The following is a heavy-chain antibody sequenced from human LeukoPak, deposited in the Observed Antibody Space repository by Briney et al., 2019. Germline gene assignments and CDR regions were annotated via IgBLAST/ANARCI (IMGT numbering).Heavy chain of an antibody. Sequence: PSETLSLTCIVSGGSISSISSNNYHWGWIRQPPGKGLEWIGSIYYSGSTYYNPSLKSRVTISVDTSKNQFSQKLSSVTAADTALYYCAREMGVVTAHGIDVWGQGTTVTVSS. CDR2: IYYSGST. CDR1: GGSISSISSNNYH. CDR3: AREMGVVTAHGIDV. V-gene: IGHV4-39*02. J-gene: IGHJ6*02. D-gene: IGHD4-23*01.